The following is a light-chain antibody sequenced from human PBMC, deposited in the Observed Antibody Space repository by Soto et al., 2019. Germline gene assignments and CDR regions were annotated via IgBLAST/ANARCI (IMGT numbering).Light chain of an antibody. CDR2: DVS. Sequence: QSVLTQPASVSGSPGQSITISCTGTSSDVGTYKFVSWYQQYPGRAPKLMIYDVSSRPSGVSNRFSGSKSGNTASLTISGLQAEDEADYYCSSYTGSSTRVVFGRGTKLTVL. CDR1: SSDVGTYKF. J-gene: IGLJ2*01. V-gene: IGLV2-14*01. CDR3: SSYTGSSTRVV.